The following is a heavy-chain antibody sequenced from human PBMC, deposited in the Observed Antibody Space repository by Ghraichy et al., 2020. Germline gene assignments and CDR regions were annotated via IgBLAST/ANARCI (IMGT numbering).Heavy chain of an antibody. J-gene: IGHJ6*02. Sequence: LSLTCAASGFTFNSYSMNWVRQAPGKGLEWVSSISSSSSYIYYADSLKGRFTISRDNAKNSLYLQMNSLRAEDTAVYYCARDRASAAGTGPTNYYYGMDVWGQGTTVTVSS. CDR2: ISSSSSYI. V-gene: IGHV3-21*01. CDR3: ARDRASAAGTGPTNYYYGMDV. D-gene: IGHD6-13*01. CDR1: GFTFNSYS.